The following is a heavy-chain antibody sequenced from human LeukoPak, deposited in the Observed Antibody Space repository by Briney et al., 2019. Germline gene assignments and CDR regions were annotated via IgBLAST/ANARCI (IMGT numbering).Heavy chain of an antibody. CDR3: ARTHCSSTSCYTSNAFDI. CDR2: IIPIFGTA. V-gene: IGHV1-69*13. J-gene: IGHJ3*02. Sequence: SVKVSCKASGGTFGSYAISWVRQAPGQGLEWMGGIIPIFGTANYAQKFQGRVTITADESTSTAYMELSSLRSEDTAVYYCARTHCSSTSCYTSNAFDIWGQGTMVTVSS. D-gene: IGHD2-2*02. CDR1: GGTFGSYA.